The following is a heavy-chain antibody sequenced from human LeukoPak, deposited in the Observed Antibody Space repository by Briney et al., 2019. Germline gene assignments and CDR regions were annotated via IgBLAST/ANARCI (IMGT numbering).Heavy chain of an antibody. D-gene: IGHD3-10*01. Sequence: PSETLSLTCAVYGGSFSGYYWSWIRQPPGKGLEWIGEINHSGSTNYNPSLKSRVTISVDTSKNQFSLKLGSVTAADTAVYYCATSIIDLDYWGQGTLVTVSS. CDR2: INHSGST. CDR3: ATSIIDLDY. V-gene: IGHV4-34*01. J-gene: IGHJ4*02. CDR1: GGSFSGYY.